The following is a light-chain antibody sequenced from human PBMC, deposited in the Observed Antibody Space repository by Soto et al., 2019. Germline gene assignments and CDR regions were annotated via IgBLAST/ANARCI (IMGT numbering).Light chain of an antibody. CDR1: SSDVGGYNY. J-gene: IGLJ1*01. V-gene: IGLV2-14*03. CDR3: TSFTSAIIPDV. CDR2: DVT. Sequence: QSALTQPASVSGYPGQSITISCTGNSSDVGGYNYVSWHHHLAGKAHRLVIYDVTPRPSGVYDRLSGYRYVYTASLTISGLLAEDDADYYRTSFTSAIIPDVLGTGTKLPVL.